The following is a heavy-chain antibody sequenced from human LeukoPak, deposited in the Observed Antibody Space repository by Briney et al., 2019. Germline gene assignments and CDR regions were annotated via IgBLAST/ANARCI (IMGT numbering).Heavy chain of an antibody. D-gene: IGHD3-22*01. J-gene: IGHJ4*02. CDR3: ARGGWLPDY. CDR2: IKQDGSEK. Sequence: PGGPLRLSCAASGFTFSRYWMSWVRQAPGKGLEWVANIKQDGSEKYYVDSVKGRFTISRDNAKNSLYLQMNSLRAGDTAVYYCARGGWLPDYWGQGTLVTVSS. V-gene: IGHV3-7*01. CDR1: GFTFSRYW.